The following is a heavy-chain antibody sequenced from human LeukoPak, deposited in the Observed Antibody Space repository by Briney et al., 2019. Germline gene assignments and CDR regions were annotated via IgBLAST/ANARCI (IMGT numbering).Heavy chain of an antibody. CDR1: GFIFNNYG. CDR3: VKGSYYESSGHYYFDY. CDR2: ISNDGGGT. D-gene: IGHD3-22*01. Sequence: GGSLRLSCAASGFIFNNYGLIWVRQAPGKGLEWVSAISNDGGGTNYADSVKGRFTISRDNSKNTLYLQMDSLRAEDTAVNYCVKGSYYESSGHYYFDYWGQGTLVTVSS. V-gene: IGHV3-23*01. J-gene: IGHJ4*02.